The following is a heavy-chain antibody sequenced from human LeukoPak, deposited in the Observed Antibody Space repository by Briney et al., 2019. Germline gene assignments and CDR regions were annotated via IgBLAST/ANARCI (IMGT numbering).Heavy chain of an antibody. D-gene: IGHD2-15*01. Sequence: GGSLRLSCAASGFTFSDYYMSWIRQAPGKGLEWVSSISSSSYIYYADSVKGRFTISRDNAKNTLYLQMNSLRAEDTAVYYCARDRDIIIGRGDDIWGQGTLVTVSS. CDR3: ARDRDIIIGRGDDI. CDR1: GFTFSDYY. CDR2: ISSSSYI. V-gene: IGHV3-69-1*01. J-gene: IGHJ3*02.